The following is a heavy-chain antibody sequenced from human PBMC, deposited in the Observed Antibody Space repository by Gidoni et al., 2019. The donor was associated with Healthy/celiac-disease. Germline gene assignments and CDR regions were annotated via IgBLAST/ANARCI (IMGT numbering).Heavy chain of an antibody. D-gene: IGHD6-19*01. CDR2: IYYSGST. CDR3: ARDGAVALTFDY. CDR1: GGSISSYY. Sequence: QVQLQESGPGLVKPSETLSLTCPVSGGSISSYYWSWIRQPPGKGLEWIGYIYYSGSTNYNPSLKSRVTISVDTSKNQFSLKLSSVTAADTAVYYCARDGAVALTFDYWGQGTLVTVSS. V-gene: IGHV4-59*01. J-gene: IGHJ4*02.